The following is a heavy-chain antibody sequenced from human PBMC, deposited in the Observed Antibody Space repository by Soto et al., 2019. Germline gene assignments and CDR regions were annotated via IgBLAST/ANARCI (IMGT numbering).Heavy chain of an antibody. CDR2: ISGNGADR. CDR1: GFTFTTYP. D-gene: IGHD2-15*01. CDR3: AKAVHPCGGGSCHFDY. V-gene: IGHV3-23*01. J-gene: IGHJ4*02. Sequence: EVQLLESGEDLLQPGGSLRLSCAASGFTFTTYPMSWVRQAPGKGLEWVSAISGNGADRYYADSVRGRFTISRDNSKNTLYLHMHSLRADDTASYYCAKAVHPCGGGSCHFDYWGQGTLVTVSS.